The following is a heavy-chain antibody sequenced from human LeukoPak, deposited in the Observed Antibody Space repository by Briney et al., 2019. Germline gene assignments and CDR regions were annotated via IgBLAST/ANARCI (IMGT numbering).Heavy chain of an antibody. V-gene: IGHV1-46*01. CDR2: INPSGGST. Sequence: ASVKVSCKASGYTFTSYYMHWVRQAPGQGLEWMGIINPSGGSTSYAQKFQGRVTMTRDTSTSTAYMELSSLRSEDTAVYYCARAYYESSAYRHAVYFDYWGQGTLVTVSS. CDR1: GYTFTSYY. D-gene: IGHD3-22*01. J-gene: IGHJ4*02. CDR3: ARAYYESSAYRHAVYFDY.